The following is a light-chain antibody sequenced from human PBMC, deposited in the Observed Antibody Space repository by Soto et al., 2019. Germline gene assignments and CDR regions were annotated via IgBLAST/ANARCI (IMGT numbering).Light chain of an antibody. CDR3: HQSYDIPT. CDR2: AAS. V-gene: IGKV1-39*01. Sequence: DIQMTQSPSSLSASVGDRVTITCRASQSINTYSTWYQQKPGKAPKLLIYAASSLQSGVPSRFSGSGSGTDFTLTVSSLQPEDFATYYCHQSYDIPTFGQGTRLEIK. CDR1: QSINTY. J-gene: IGKJ5*01.